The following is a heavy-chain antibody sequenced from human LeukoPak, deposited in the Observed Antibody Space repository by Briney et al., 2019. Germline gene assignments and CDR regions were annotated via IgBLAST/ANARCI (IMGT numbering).Heavy chain of an antibody. J-gene: IGHJ5*02. D-gene: IGHD3-10*01. CDR1: GGSISSYY. V-gene: IGHV4-59*01. Sequence: SETLSLTCTVSGGSISSYYWSWIRQPPGKGLEWLGYIYYSGSTNYNPSLKSRVTISVDTSKNQFSLKLNSVAAADTAVYYCARGGYYGSGNDFRFDPWGQGTLVTVSS. CDR2: IYYSGST. CDR3: ARGGYYGSGNDFRFDP.